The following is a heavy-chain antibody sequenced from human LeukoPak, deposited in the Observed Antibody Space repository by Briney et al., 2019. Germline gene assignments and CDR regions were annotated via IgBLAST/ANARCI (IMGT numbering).Heavy chain of an antibody. D-gene: IGHD6-13*01. CDR1: RLTFSNYG. V-gene: IGHV3-33*01. J-gene: IGHJ4*02. CDR3: ATDRSLSWFDY. CDR2: IYYEGSKK. Sequence: GGSLRLSCAASRLTFSNYGMHWVRQAPGKGLEWVAIIYYEGSKKYYADSVKGRFTISRDNSKNTLYLQMNSLRAEDTAVYYCATDRSLSWFDYWGQGTLVTVSS.